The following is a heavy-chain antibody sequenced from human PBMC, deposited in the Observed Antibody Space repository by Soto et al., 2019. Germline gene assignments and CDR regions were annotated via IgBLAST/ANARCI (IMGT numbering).Heavy chain of an antibody. CDR2: ISGSGSRT. CDR1: GFTFSRYV. Sequence: EVQLLESGGGLVQLGGSLRLSCAASGFTFSRYVMSWVRQAPGKGLEWVSGISGSGSRTFYADSVKGRFTVSRDNSKNTLFLEMNSLRVEDTAVYYCANLPAAIPLYWGQGTLVTVSS. V-gene: IGHV3-23*01. J-gene: IGHJ4*02. D-gene: IGHD2-2*01. CDR3: ANLPAAIPLY.